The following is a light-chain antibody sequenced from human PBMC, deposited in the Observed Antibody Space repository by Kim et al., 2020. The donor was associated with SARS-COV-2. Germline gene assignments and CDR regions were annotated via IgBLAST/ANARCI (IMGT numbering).Light chain of an antibody. Sequence: ADGGERETMTGRARQDSRNDLGWYQQNQGRAPKRLIYGASSLQSGVPSRFSGSGSGTEFTLTITSVQPEDFATYYCLQHSTYPITFGQGTRLEIK. V-gene: IGKV1-17*01. CDR1: QDSRND. CDR3: LQHSTYPIT. J-gene: IGKJ5*01. CDR2: GAS.